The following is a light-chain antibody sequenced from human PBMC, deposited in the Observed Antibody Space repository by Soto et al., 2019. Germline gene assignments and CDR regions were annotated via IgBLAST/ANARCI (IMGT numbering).Light chain of an antibody. CDR2: GAS. CDR1: QSISSW. CDR3: QQYYSYPRT. V-gene: IGKV1-5*03. Sequence: DIQMTQSPSTLSASVGDRVTITCRASQSISSWLAWYQRKPGKAPRLLIYGASSIASGIPSRFSGSGSGTDFTLTISCLESEDFAAYYCQQYYSYPRTFGQGTKVDIK. J-gene: IGKJ1*01.